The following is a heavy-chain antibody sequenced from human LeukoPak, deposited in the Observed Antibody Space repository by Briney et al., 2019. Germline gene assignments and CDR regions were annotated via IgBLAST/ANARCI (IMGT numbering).Heavy chain of an antibody. D-gene: IGHD1-26*01. CDR2: ISGSGGST. CDR3: AKARGSYSQFDY. Sequence: GGSLRLSCAASGFTFSSYAMSWVRQAPGKGLEWVSVISGSGGSTYYADSVKGRFTISRDNSKNTLYLQMNSLRAEDTAIYYCAKARGSYSQFDYWGQGTLVTVSS. CDR1: GFTFSSYA. V-gene: IGHV3-23*01. J-gene: IGHJ4*02.